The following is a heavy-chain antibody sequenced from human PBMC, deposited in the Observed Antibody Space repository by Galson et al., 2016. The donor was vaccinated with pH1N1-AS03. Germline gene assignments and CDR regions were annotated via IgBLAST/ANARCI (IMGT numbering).Heavy chain of an antibody. Sequence: SLRLSCAASGFSFEDYGMSWVRQAPGKGLEWVSGINWLGGSTGYADSVKGRFTISRDNAKKSLYLQMNSLRVEDTAFYYCAGDFYVSSGYFKDPFGYWGPGALGTGSS. D-gene: IGHD3-22*01. V-gene: IGHV3-20*04. J-gene: IGHJ4*02. CDR3: AGDFYVSSGYFKDPFGY. CDR2: INWLGGST. CDR1: GFSFEDYG.